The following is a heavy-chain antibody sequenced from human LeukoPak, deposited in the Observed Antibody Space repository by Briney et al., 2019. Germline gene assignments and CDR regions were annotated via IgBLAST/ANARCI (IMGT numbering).Heavy chain of an antibody. V-gene: IGHV3-30*02. J-gene: IGHJ5*02. CDR1: GFTFSSYG. CDR3: ARVKWPYGFDP. Sequence: GGSLRLSCAASGFTFSSYGMHWVRQAPGKGLEWVAFIRNDGSNKYYADSVKGRFTIARDNAKNSLYLQMNSLRAEDTAVYYCARVKWPYGFDPWGQGTLVTVSS. D-gene: IGHD5-12*01. CDR2: IRNDGSNK.